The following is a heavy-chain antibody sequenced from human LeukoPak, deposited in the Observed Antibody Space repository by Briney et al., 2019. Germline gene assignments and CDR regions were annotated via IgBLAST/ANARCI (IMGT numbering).Heavy chain of an antibody. J-gene: IGHJ6*03. V-gene: IGHV3-30*04. Sequence: PGTSLRLSCEASGFTFSTFPMHWVRQTPDKRLAWVAVISDDGRDTYYADSVKGRFTISRDNSKNTLYLQMNSLSPEDTAVVYCARVGRVSIYPSYMDVWGKGTTVTVSS. D-gene: IGHD6-6*01. CDR2: ISDDGRDT. CDR1: GFTFSTFP. CDR3: ARVGRVSIYPSYMDV.